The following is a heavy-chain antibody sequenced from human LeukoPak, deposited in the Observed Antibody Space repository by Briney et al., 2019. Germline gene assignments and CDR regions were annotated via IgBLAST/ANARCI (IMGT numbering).Heavy chain of an antibody. Sequence: GGSLRLSCAASGFTFSSYSMNWVRQAPGKGLEWVSYISSSSSTIYYADSVKGRFTISRDNAKNSLYLQMNSLRAEDTAVYYCARAKSTAPSYYYYYGMDVWGQGTTVTVSS. D-gene: IGHD2-21*02. J-gene: IGHJ6*02. CDR1: GFTFSSYS. CDR3: ARAKSTAPSYYYYYGMDV. V-gene: IGHV3-48*04. CDR2: ISSSSSTI.